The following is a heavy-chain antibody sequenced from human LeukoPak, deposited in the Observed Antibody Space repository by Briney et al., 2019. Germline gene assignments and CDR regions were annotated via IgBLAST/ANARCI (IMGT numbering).Heavy chain of an antibody. CDR3: ARVGPWVNPDYYYYYMDV. CDR1: GFTFSSYG. V-gene: IGHV3-30*03. CDR2: ISYDGSNK. J-gene: IGHJ6*03. D-gene: IGHD1-14*01. Sequence: GGSLRLSCAASGFTFSSYGMHWVRQAPGKGLEWVAVISYDGSNKYYADSVKGRFTISRDNSKDTLYLQMNSLRAEDTAVYYCARVGPWVNPDYYYYYMDVWGKGTTVTVSS.